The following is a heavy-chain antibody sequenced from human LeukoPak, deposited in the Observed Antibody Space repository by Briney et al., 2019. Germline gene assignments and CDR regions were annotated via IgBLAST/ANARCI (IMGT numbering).Heavy chain of an antibody. J-gene: IGHJ4*02. CDR2: IYYSGST. V-gene: IGHV4-39*01. CDR1: GGSISSSSYY. Sequence: PSETLSLTCTVSGGSISSSSYYWGWIRQPPGKGLEWVGSIYYSGSTYYNPSLKSRVTISVDTSKNQFSLKLSSVTAADTAVYYCARFMIPNYYGSGSHFDYWGQGTLVTVSS. CDR3: ARFMIPNYYGSGSHFDY. D-gene: IGHD3-10*01.